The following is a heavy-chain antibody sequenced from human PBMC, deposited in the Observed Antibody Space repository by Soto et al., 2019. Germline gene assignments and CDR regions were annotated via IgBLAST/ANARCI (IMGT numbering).Heavy chain of an antibody. CDR1: GFTFSSYG. CDR3: AKIRPRSTIYYYYGMDV. J-gene: IGHJ6*02. Sequence: GGSLRLSCAASGFTFSSYGIHWVRQAPGKGLEWVAVISYEGSNKYYAGSVKGRFTISRDNSKNTLFLQMNSLRAEDTAVYYCAKIRPRSTIYYYYGMDVWGQGTTVTVSS. D-gene: IGHD3-10*01. CDR2: ISYEGSNK. V-gene: IGHV3-30*18.